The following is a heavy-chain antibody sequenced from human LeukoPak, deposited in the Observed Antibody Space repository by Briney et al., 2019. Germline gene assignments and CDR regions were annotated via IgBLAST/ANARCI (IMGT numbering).Heavy chain of an antibody. CDR3: ARAQGVSIFGVAPGGAFDI. Sequence: ASVKVSCKASGGTFSSYAISWVRQAPGQGLEWMGGIIPIFGTANYAQKIQGRVTITADKSTSTAYMELSSLRSEDTAVYYCARAQGVSIFGVAPGGAFDIWGQGTMVTVSS. V-gene: IGHV1-69*06. CDR2: IIPIFGTA. CDR1: GGTFSSYA. D-gene: IGHD3-3*01. J-gene: IGHJ3*02.